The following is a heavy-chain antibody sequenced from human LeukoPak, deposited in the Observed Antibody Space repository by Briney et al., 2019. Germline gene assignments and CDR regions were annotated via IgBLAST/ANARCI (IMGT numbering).Heavy chain of an antibody. Sequence: GGSLRLSCTASGFIFNTYSMNWVCQAPGKGLEWVSYVSSSSRIIYYADSVKGRFTISRDNAKNSLYLQMNSLRAEDTAVYYCARDLGLYDYGGNIDFWGQGTLVTVSS. CDR1: GFIFNTYS. D-gene: IGHD4-23*01. J-gene: IGHJ4*02. CDR2: VSSSSRII. V-gene: IGHV3-48*04. CDR3: ARDLGLYDYGGNIDF.